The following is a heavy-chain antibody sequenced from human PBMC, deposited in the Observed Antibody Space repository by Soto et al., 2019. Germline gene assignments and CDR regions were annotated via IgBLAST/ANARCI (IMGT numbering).Heavy chain of an antibody. D-gene: IGHD3-10*01. Sequence: SETLSLTCTVSGGSISSRSHYWGWIRQPPGKGLEWIGSIYYSGSTFYNPSLKSRVTISVDTSKSQFSLNLTSVTAADTAVYFCARQVQDFSGPGSYYFDSWGQGTLVTVSS. CDR3: ARQVQDFSGPGSYYFDS. CDR2: IYYSGST. J-gene: IGHJ4*02. CDR1: GGSISSRSHY. V-gene: IGHV4-39*01.